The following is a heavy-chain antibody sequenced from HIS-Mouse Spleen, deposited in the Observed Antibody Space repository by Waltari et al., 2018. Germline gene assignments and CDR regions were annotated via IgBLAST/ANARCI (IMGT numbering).Heavy chain of an antibody. D-gene: IGHD6-13*01. CDR2: IYYSGST. CDR1: GVSISSSSYY. V-gene: IGHV4-39*07. J-gene: IGHJ2*01. Sequence: QLQLQESGPGLVKPSETLSLPCTVSGVSISSSSYYWVWIRQPPGKGLEWIGGIYYSGSTYYNPSLKSRVTISVDTSKNQFSLKLSSVTAADTAVYYCAREIPYSSSWYDWYFDLWGRGTLVTVSS. CDR3: AREIPYSSSWYDWYFDL.